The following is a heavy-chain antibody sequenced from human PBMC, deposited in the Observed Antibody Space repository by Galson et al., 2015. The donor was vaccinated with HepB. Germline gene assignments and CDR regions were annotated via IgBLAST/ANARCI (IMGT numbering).Heavy chain of an antibody. CDR2: IYTSGST. V-gene: IGHV4-61*02. D-gene: IGHD7-27*01. J-gene: IGHJ4*02. CDR3: AREAPSDNWGWPYFDY. CDR1: GGSISSGSYY. Sequence: TLSLTCTVSGGSISSGSYYWSWIRQPAGKGLEWIGRIYTSGSTNYNPSLKSRVTMSVDTSKNQFSLKLSSVTAADTAVYYCAREAPSDNWGWPYFDYWGQGTLVTVSS.